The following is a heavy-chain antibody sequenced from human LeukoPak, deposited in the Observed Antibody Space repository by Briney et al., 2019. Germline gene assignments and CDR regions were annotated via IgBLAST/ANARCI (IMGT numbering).Heavy chain of an antibody. V-gene: IGHV3-7*03. CDR3: ARSLPYGTTWYGRSDF. Sequence: GGSLRLSCAASGSPFNAYWMTWVRQAPGKGLEWVANIRQDGDTKYYVDSVKGRFTISRDNAMNSLYLQMNSLRAEDTAIYYCARSLPYGTTWYGRSDFWGQGTLVTVSS. J-gene: IGHJ4*02. CDR2: IRQDGDTK. CDR1: GSPFNAYW. D-gene: IGHD6-13*01.